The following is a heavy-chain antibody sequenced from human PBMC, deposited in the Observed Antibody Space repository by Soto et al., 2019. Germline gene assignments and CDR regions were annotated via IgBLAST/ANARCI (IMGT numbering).Heavy chain of an antibody. CDR1: GFTFSSYA. Sequence: GGSLRLSCAASGFTFSSYAMSWVRQAPGKGLEWVSGISSSGGSTYYADSVKGRFTISRDNSKDTLYLQINSLRAEDTAVYYCAKDDGHCSGGSCYTLVNYWGQGTLVTVSS. D-gene: IGHD2-15*01. V-gene: IGHV3-23*01. J-gene: IGHJ4*02. CDR2: ISSSGGST. CDR3: AKDDGHCSGGSCYTLVNY.